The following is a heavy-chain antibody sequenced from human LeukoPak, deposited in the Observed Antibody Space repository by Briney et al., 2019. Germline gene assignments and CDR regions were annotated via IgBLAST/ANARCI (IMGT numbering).Heavy chain of an antibody. V-gene: IGHV1-2*02. CDR1: GYTFTGYC. CDR2: INPNSGGT. J-gene: IGHJ3*02. CDR3: ARWSHCSSTSCYADAFDI. Sequence: GASVKASCKASGYTFTGYCMHWVRQAPGQGLEWMGWINPNSGGTNYAQKFQGRVTMTRDTSISTAYMELSRLRSDDTAVYYCARWSHCSSTSCYADAFDIWGQGTMVTVSS. D-gene: IGHD2-2*01.